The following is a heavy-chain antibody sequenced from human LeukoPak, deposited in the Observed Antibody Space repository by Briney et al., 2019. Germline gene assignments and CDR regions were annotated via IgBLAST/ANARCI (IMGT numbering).Heavy chain of an antibody. CDR1: GYTFTSYE. D-gene: IGHD3-22*01. Sequence: GASVRVSCKASGYTFTSYEINWVRQATGQGLEWMGRMNPNNGNTGYAQKFQGRVTMTGSTSITTAYMELSSLKSEDTAVYYCARGYYYDTSGHRSGYFDLWGRGTLVTVSS. CDR3: ARGYYYDTSGHRSGYFDL. V-gene: IGHV1-8*01. CDR2: MNPNNGNT. J-gene: IGHJ2*01.